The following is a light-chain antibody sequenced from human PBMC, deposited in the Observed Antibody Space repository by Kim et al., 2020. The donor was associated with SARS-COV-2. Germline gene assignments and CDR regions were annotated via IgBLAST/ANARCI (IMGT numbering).Light chain of an antibody. CDR1: SSDVGGYNY. V-gene: IGLV2-11*01. Sequence: GQSVPISCPGTSSDVGGYNYVSWYQQHPGKAAKLRIYDVSKRPSGVPDRFSGSKSGNTASLTISGLQAEDEADYYCCSYAGSYTFVFGTGTKVTVL. J-gene: IGLJ1*01. CDR3: CSYAGSYTFV. CDR2: DVS.